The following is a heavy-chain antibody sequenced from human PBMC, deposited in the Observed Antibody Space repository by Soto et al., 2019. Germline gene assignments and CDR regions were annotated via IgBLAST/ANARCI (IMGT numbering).Heavy chain of an antibody. D-gene: IGHD5-12*01. CDR2: LSGSGGDT. CDR1: GFTFSTYA. Sequence: PGGSLRLSCAASGFTFSTYAMSWVRQAPGKGLEWVAGLSGSGGDTYYTDSVKGRFTISRDNSKNTLYLQMNSLRAEDTAVYYCAKSVATIGWFDPWGQGTLVTVPQ. CDR3: AKSVATIGWFDP. V-gene: IGHV3-23*01. J-gene: IGHJ5*02.